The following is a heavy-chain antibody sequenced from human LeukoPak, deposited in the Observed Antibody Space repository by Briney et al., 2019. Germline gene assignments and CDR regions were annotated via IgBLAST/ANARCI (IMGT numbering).Heavy chain of an antibody. CDR1: GGTFSSYA. D-gene: IGHD4-17*01. V-gene: IGHV1-69*13. CDR2: IIPIFGTA. J-gene: IGHJ6*02. Sequence: ASVKVSCKASGGTFSSYAISWVRQAPGQGLEWMGGIIPIFGTANYAQKFQGRVTITADESTSTAYMELSSLRSEDTAVYYCARVTVTKDYYYYGMDVWGQGTTVTVSS. CDR3: ARVTVTKDYYYYGMDV.